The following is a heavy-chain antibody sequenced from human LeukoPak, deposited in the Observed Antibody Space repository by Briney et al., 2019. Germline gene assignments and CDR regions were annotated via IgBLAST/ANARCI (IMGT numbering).Heavy chain of an antibody. J-gene: IGHJ5*01. CDR3: SEGGSSWGRALFDP. CDR2: IYYSGST. Sequence: PSQTLSLTCTVSGGSISSGGYYWSWIRQHPGKGLEWIGYIYYSGSTYYNPSLKSRVTISVDTSKNQFSLKLSSVTAADTAVYYWSEGGSSWGRALFDPWGPGTLVTVSS. CDR1: GGSISSGGYY. V-gene: IGHV4-31*03. D-gene: IGHD6-13*01.